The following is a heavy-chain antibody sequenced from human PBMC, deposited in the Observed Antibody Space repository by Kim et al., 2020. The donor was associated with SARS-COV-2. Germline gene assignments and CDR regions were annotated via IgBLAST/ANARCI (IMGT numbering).Heavy chain of an antibody. CDR1: GFTFSSYG. V-gene: IGHV3-30*18. J-gene: IGHJ4*02. Sequence: GGSLRLSCAASGFTFSSYGMHWVRQAPGKGLEWVAVISYDGSNKYYADSVKGRFTISRDNSKNTLYLQMNSLRAEDTAVYYCAKARLVATIWYYFDYWGQGTLVTVSS. CDR2: ISYDGSNK. D-gene: IGHD5-12*01. CDR3: AKARLVATIWYYFDY.